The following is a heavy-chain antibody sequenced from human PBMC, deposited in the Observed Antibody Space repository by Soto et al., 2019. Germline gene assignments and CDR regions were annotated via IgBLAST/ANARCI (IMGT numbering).Heavy chain of an antibody. CDR1: GGFISSGGYF. V-gene: IGHV4-31*03. Sequence: QVQLQESGPGLVRHSQTLSLTCTVSGGFISSGGYFWSWIRQHPGKGLEWIGHIYYSGSAYYNPSLECRVTISVATPKNPVSLKLSSVTAAYTAVYYYARDSLAGGNDYWGQGTLVTVSS. CDR3: ARDSLAGGNDY. D-gene: IGHD1-26*01. J-gene: IGHJ4*02. CDR2: IYYSGSA.